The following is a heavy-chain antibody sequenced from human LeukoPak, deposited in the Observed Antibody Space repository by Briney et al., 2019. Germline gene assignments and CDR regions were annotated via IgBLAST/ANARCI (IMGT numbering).Heavy chain of an antibody. D-gene: IGHD2-2*01. CDR2: INSNSGGT. J-gene: IGHJ4*02. Sequence: ASVKVSRKASGYTFTGYYMYWVRQAPGQGLEWMGWINSNSGGTNYAQKFQGRVTMTRDTSISTAYMELSRLRSDDTAVYYCARDRVVVPAAFDYWGQGTLVTVSS. CDR3: ARDRVVVPAAFDY. CDR1: GYTFTGYY. V-gene: IGHV1-2*02.